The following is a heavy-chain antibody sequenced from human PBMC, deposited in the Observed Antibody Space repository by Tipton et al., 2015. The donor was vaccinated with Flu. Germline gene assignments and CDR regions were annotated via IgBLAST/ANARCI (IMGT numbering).Heavy chain of an antibody. Sequence: TLSLTRTVSGGSLSSYFWSWIRQPAGKGLEWIGRIYPSGNTNYNPSLQSRVTMSVDTSRNQFSLSLTSVTAADAAIYYCARAYVPVTTVANFDFWGQGALVSVSS. J-gene: IGHJ4*02. CDR1: GGSLSSYF. CDR3: ARAYVPVTTVANFDF. V-gene: IGHV4-4*07. CDR2: IYPSGNT. D-gene: IGHD4-23*01.